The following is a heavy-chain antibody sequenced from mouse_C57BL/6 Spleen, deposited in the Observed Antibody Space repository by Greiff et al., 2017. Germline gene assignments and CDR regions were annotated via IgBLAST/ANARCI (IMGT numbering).Heavy chain of an antibody. Sequence: QVQLPQSGAELVKPGASVKLSCKASGYTFTSYWMHLVKQRPGPGLEWIGMIHPNSGSTNYNENFKSKATLTVDKSSSTAYMQLSSLTSEDSAVYYCARWVLGLDYWGQGTTLTVSS. CDR1: GYTFTSYW. CDR2: IHPNSGST. D-gene: IGHD4-1*01. J-gene: IGHJ2*01. V-gene: IGHV1-64*01. CDR3: ARWVLGLDY.